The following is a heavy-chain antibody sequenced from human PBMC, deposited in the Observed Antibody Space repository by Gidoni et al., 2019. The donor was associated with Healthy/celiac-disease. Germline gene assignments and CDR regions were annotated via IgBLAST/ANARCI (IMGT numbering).Heavy chain of an antibody. V-gene: IGHV4-59*01. CDR3: ARGIVVVPAAILVGYYYYYYYMDV. Sequence: QVQLQESGPGLVKPSETLSLTCTVSGGSISSYYWSWIRQPPGKGLEWIGYIYYSGSTNYNPSLKSRVTISVDTSKNQFSLKLSSVTAADTAVYYCARGIVVVPAAILVGYYYYYYYMDVGGKGTTVTVSS. J-gene: IGHJ6*03. D-gene: IGHD2-2*02. CDR2: IYYSGST. CDR1: GGSISSYY.